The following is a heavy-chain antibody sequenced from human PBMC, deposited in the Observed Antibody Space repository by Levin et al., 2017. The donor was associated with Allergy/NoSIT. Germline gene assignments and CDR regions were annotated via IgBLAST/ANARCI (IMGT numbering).Heavy chain of an antibody. J-gene: IGHJ5*02. CDR1: GYTLTTYY. CDR3: ARGDGYRSGWYWFDP. V-gene: IGHV1-46*01. Sequence: AASVKVSCKASGYTLTTYYMHWVRQAPGQGLEWMGIINPSGGSTTYAQKFQGRVTMTGDTSTSTVYMELSSLTSDDTAVYYCARGDGYRSGWYWFDPWGQGTLVTVSS. CDR2: INPSGGST. D-gene: IGHD6-19*01.